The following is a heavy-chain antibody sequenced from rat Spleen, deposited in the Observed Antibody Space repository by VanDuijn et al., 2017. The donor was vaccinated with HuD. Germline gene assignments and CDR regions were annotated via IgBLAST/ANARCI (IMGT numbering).Heavy chain of an antibody. Sequence: EVQLVESGGGLVQPGRSLKLSCAALGFTFSDYYMAWVRQAPTKGLEWVASIIYDGTRTYYRDSVKGRFTISRDNAKSTLYLQMDSLRSEDTATYYGARQGDVYYGLGVMDAWGQGASVTVSS. V-gene: IGHV5-7*01. CDR3: ARQGDVYYGLGVMDA. D-gene: IGHD1-6*01. J-gene: IGHJ4*01. CDR2: IIYDGTRT. CDR1: GFTFSDYY.